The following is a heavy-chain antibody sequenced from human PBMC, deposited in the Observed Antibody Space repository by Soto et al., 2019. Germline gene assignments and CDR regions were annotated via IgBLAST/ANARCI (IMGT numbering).Heavy chain of an antibody. CDR2: ISSSGSTI. Sequence: QVQLVESGGGLVKPGGSLRLSCAASGFTFSDYYMSWIRQAPGKGLEWVSYISSSGSTIYYADSVKGRVTISRDNAKNSRYRQMNSLRAEDTAVYYCAVTPRRYSKMIPGWFDPWGQGTLVTVSS. CDR3: AVTPRRYSKMIPGWFDP. J-gene: IGHJ5*02. V-gene: IGHV3-11*01. D-gene: IGHD6-13*01. CDR1: GFTFSDYY.